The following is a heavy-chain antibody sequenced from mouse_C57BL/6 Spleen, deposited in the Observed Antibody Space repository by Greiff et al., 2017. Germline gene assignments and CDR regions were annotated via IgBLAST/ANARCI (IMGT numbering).Heavy chain of an antibody. CDR1: GYTFTSYW. CDR2: IDPSDSYT. CDR3: ARRELGKHYYSMDY. D-gene: IGHD4-1*01. Sequence: QVQLQQPGAELVMPGASVKLSCKASGYTFTSYWMHWVKQRPGQGLEWIGEIDPSDSYTNYNQKLKGKSTLTVDKSSSTAYMQLSSLTSEDSAVYYCARRELGKHYYSMDYWGQGTSVTVSS. V-gene: IGHV1-69*01. J-gene: IGHJ4*01.